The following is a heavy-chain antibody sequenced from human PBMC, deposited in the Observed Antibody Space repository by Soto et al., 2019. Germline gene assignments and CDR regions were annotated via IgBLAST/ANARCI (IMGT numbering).Heavy chain of an antibody. J-gene: IGHJ4*01. CDR3: ARVVKAGDYGDYGRYYFDY. V-gene: IGHV1-18*04. D-gene: IGHD4-17*01. Sequence: QVQLVQSGAEVKKPGASVKVSCKASGSTFTTYGITWVRQAPGQGLEWLGWISAYSGNTNYAQKLQCRLTVPTDTSTNTAYMDLRSLRADDTAVYYCARVVKAGDYGDYGRYYFDYWGHGTLVTVSS. CDR1: GSTFTTYG. CDR2: ISAYSGNT.